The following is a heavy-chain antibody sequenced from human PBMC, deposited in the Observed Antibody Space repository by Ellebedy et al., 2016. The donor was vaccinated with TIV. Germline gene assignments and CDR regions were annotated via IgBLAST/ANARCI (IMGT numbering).Heavy chain of an antibody. Sequence: SETLSLXXTVSGGSISSSSYYWGWIRQPPGKGLEWIGSIYYSGSTNYNPSLESRVTISLDTSKKQFSLKLTSVTAADTAVYYCAREGMTGTDGVDMWGQGTMVTVSS. CDR3: AREGMTGTDGVDM. CDR2: IYYSGST. V-gene: IGHV4-39*07. J-gene: IGHJ3*02. D-gene: IGHD3-9*01. CDR1: GGSISSSSYY.